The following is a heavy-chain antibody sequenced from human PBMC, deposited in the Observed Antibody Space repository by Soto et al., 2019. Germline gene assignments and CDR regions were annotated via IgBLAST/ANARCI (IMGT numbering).Heavy chain of an antibody. Sequence: PSETLSLTCTVSGASISGFYWSWIRKSAGKGLEWIVRIYATGTTDYNPSLKSRVMMSVDTSKKQFSLKLRSVTAADTAVYYCVRDGTKTLRDWFDPWGQGISVTVS. CDR3: VRDGTKTLRDWFDP. CDR1: GASISGFY. J-gene: IGHJ5*02. CDR2: IYATGTT. V-gene: IGHV4-4*07. D-gene: IGHD1-1*01.